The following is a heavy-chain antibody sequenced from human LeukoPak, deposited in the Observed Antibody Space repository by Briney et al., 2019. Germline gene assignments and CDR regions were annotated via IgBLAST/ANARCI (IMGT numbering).Heavy chain of an antibody. CDR1: GFTFSNFG. CDR3: SKVGSSSSWKEYSFDY. CDR2: IQYNGNNK. J-gene: IGHJ4*02. V-gene: IGHV3-30*02. D-gene: IGHD6-13*01. Sequence: GGALRLSCAASGFTFSNFGMHWVRQAPGKGLEWVAFIQYNGNNKYHADSVKGRFTISRDNSKNTLYLQMNSLKAEDTAVYYCSKVGSSSSWKEYSFDYWGQGTLVTVSS.